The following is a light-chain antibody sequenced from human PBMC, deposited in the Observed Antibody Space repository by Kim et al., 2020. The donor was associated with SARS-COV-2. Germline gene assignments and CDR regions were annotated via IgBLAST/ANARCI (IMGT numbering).Light chain of an antibody. J-gene: IGKJ4*01. CDR1: QGISSY. CDR2: AAS. V-gene: IGKV1-9*01. CDR3: QQFNSQPLT. Sequence: IQLTQSPSSLSASVGDRVTITCRASQGISSYLAWYQQKPGKAPKLLIYAASTLQSGVPSRFSGSGSGTDFTLTISSLQPEDSATYFCQQFNSQPLTFGGGTKVEIK.